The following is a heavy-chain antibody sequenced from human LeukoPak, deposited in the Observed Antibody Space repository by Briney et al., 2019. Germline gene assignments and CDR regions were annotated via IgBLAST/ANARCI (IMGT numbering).Heavy chain of an antibody. CDR3: ARGLRVITSFFDY. V-gene: IGHV3-53*01. J-gene: IGHJ4*02. D-gene: IGHD3-22*01. Sequence: GGSLRLSCAASEFSVGSNYMTWVRQAPGKGLEWVSLIYSGGSTYYADSVKGRFTISRDNAKNSLYLQMNSLRAEDTAVYYCARGLRVITSFFDYWGQGTLVTVSS. CDR1: EFSVGSNY. CDR2: IYSGGST.